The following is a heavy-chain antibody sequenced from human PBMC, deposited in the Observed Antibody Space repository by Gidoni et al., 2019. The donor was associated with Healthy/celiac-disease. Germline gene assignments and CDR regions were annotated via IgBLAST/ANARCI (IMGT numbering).Heavy chain of an antibody. D-gene: IGHD2-2*01. CDR2: IRSKAYGGTT. CDR3: TRDEEYCSSTSCYYFDY. Sequence: CTASGFTFGAYAMSWLRQAPGKGLEWVGFIRSKAYGGTTEYGASVKGRFTISRDDAKRIAYLQMNSLKTEDTAVYYCTRDEEYCSSTSCYYFDYWGQGTLFTVSS. J-gene: IGHJ4*02. V-gene: IGHV3-49*03. CDR1: GFTFGAYA.